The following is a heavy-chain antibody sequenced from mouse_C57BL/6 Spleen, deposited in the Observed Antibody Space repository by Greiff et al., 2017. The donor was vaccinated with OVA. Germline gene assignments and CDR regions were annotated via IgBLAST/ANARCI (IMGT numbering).Heavy chain of an antibody. V-gene: IGHV1-66*01. CDR3: AREGGGLYAMDY. CDR1: GYSFTSYY. J-gene: IGHJ4*01. Sequence: VKLMESGPELVKPGASVKISCKASGYSFTSYYIHWVKQRPGQGLEWIGWIYPGSGNTKYNEKFKGKATLTADTSSSTAYMQLSSLTSEDSAVYYCAREGGGLYAMDYWGQGTTVTVSS. CDR2: IYPGSGNT.